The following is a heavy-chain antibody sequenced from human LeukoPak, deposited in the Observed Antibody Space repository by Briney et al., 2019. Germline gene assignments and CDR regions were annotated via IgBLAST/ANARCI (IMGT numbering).Heavy chain of an antibody. J-gene: IGHJ4*02. CDR1: GFTFGDYA. Sequence: GGSLRLSCTASGFTFGDYATSWFRQAPGKGLEWVGFIRSKAYGGTTEYAASVKGRFTISRDDSKSIAYLQMNSLKTEDTAVYYCAKAAGIAVAPYYWGQGTLVAVSS. D-gene: IGHD6-19*01. CDR2: IRSKAYGGTT. CDR3: AKAAGIAVAPYY. V-gene: IGHV3-49*03.